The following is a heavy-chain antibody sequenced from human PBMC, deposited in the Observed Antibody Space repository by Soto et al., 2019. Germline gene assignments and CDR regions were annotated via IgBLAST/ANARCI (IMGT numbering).Heavy chain of an antibody. CDR1: GGFVSSGSYY. CDR2: MSHSGGT. J-gene: IGHJ3*02. D-gene: IGHD1-1*01. CDR3: ARVERGTATTVVDAFDI. V-gene: IGHV4-34*01. Sequence: QVQLQQWGAGLLKPSETLSLTCAVYGGFVSSGSYYWSWIRQPPGKGLEWIGEMSHSGGTHFNPSLKSRVTISVDTTKNQSSRKMSSVTAADTALYYCARVERGTATTVVDAFDIWGPRTMVTVSS.